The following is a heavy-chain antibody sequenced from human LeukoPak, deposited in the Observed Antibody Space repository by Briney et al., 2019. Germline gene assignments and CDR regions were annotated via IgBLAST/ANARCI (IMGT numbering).Heavy chain of an antibody. D-gene: IGHD6-19*01. V-gene: IGHV3-11*01. CDR3: AADYSGWPFYYMDV. Sequence: PGGSLRLSCAASGFTFSDYYMSWIRQAPGKGLEWVSYISSSGSTIYYADSVKGRFTISRDNAKNSLYLQMNSLRAEDTAVYYCAADYSGWPFYYMDVWGKGTTVTVSS. CDR1: GFTFSDYY. J-gene: IGHJ6*03. CDR2: ISSSGSTI.